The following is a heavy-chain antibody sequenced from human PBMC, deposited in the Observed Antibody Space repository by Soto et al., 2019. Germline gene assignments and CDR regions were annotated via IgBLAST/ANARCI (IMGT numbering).Heavy chain of an antibody. D-gene: IGHD4-17*01. CDR3: AKDSTVTTSLYFYFYVFDV. Sequence: VQLLESGGGLEQRGGSLRLACTASGFTFNHYAMSWVRQAPGKGLEWVSAVSGRGGSTKYADSVKGRFIISRDNSNSTLYLQMDSLRGEDTAVYYCAKDSTVTTSLYFYFYVFDVSGQGNTVTVSS. CDR1: GFTFNHYA. J-gene: IGHJ6*01. V-gene: IGHV3-23*01. CDR2: VSGRGGST.